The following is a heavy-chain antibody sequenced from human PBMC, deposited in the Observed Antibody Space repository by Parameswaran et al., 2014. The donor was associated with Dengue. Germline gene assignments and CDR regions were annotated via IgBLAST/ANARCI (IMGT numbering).Heavy chain of an antibody. D-gene: IGHD3-22*01. J-gene: IGHJ4*02. CDR2: IYHSGST. Sequence: RWIRQPQGKGLEWIGYIYHSGSTTYNPSLKSRVTISVDTSKNQFSLKLSSVTAADTAVYYCARLDYDSSGYYYAVYWGQGTLVTVSS. CDR3: ARLDYDSSGYYYAVY. V-gene: IGHV4-59*13.